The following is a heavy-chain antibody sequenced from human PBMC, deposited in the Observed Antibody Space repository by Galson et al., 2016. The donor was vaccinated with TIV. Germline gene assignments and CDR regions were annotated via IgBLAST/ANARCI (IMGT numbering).Heavy chain of an antibody. CDR3: ARCWGNDNVFTGPVLWGMDV. CDR1: DGSISTHF. CDR2: TSYNGTT. D-gene: IGHD3-9*01. Sequence: TLSLTCTVSDGSISTHFWNWIRQPPGKGLEWIGYTSYNGTTNYNPSLRGRVSMSLDTSKNQFSLKVTSGTAADTAVYYCARCWGNDNVFTGPVLWGMDVWGQGTSVTVSS. V-gene: IGHV4-59*11. J-gene: IGHJ6*02.